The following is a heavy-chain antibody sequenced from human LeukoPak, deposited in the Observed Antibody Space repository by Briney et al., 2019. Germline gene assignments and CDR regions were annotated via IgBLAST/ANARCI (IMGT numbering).Heavy chain of an antibody. J-gene: IGHJ4*02. Sequence: GGSLRLSCAASGFTFSDYYMSWIRQAPGKGLGGVSGISWNSGSIGYADSVKGRFTISRDNAKNSLYLQMNSLRAEDTALYYCAKDPRLTPSTPGDYWGQGTLVTVSS. V-gene: IGHV3-9*01. D-gene: IGHD4-23*01. CDR1: GFTFSDYY. CDR3: AKDPRLTPSTPGDY. CDR2: ISWNSGSI.